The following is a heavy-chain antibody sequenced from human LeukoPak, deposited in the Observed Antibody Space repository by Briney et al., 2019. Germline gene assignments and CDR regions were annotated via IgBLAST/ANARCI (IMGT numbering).Heavy chain of an antibody. J-gene: IGHJ6*02. CDR2: ISSDGNSE. CDR1: GFTFSSSV. CDR3: ARGGGLDV. V-gene: IGHV3-30*03. Sequence: GGSLRLSCAASGFTFSSSVMHWVRQAPGKRLEWMAGISSDGNSEHFVDSVKGRLTISRDNSNNTLYLQMSNLRAEDTAVYFCARGGGLDVWGQGATVTVSS. D-gene: IGHD3-16*01.